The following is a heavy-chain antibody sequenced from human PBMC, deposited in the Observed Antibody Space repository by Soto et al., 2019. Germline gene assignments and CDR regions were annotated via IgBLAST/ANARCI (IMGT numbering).Heavy chain of an antibody. CDR2: ISGSGGST. J-gene: IGHJ4*02. Sequence: EVQLLESGGGLVQHGGSLRLSCPASGFTFSSYAMSWVRQAPGKGLEWVSAISGSGGSTYYADSVKGRFTISRDNSKNTLYLQMNSLRAEDTAVYYCAKSHSSWFKDLSIDYWGQGTLVTVSS. CDR3: AKSHSSWFKDLSIDY. V-gene: IGHV3-23*01. D-gene: IGHD6-13*01. CDR1: GFTFSSYA.